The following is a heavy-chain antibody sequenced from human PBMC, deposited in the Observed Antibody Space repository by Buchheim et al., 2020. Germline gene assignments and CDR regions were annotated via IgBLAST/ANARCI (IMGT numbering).Heavy chain of an antibody. CDR3: ASAENLIGIAVAGKNYCYGMDV. CDR1: GFTFSDYY. J-gene: IGHJ6*02. CDR2: ISSSGSTI. Sequence: QVQLVESGGGLVKPGGSLRLSCAASGFTFSDYYMSWIRQAPGKGLEWVSYISSSGSTIYYADSVKGRFTISRDNAKNSLYLQMNSLRAEDTAVYYCASAENLIGIAVAGKNYCYGMDVWGQGTT. D-gene: IGHD6-19*01. V-gene: IGHV3-11*01.